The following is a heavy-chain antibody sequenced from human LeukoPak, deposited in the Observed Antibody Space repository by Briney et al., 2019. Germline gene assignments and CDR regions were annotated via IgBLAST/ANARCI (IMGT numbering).Heavy chain of an antibody. J-gene: IGHJ5*02. CDR3: ARDPVPAAGSDP. CDR2: IIPILGIA. Sequence: SVKVSCKASGGTFSSYAISWVRQAPGQGLEWMGRIIPILGIANYAQKFQGRVTITADKSTSTAYMELSSLRSEDTAVYYCARDPVPAAGSDPWGQGTLVTVSS. V-gene: IGHV1-69*04. CDR1: GGTFSSYA. D-gene: IGHD2-2*01.